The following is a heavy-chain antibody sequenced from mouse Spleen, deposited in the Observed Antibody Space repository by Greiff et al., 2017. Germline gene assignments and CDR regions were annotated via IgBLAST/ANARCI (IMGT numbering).Heavy chain of an antibody. J-gene: IGHJ2*01. CDR2: ISDGGSYT. CDR1: GFTFSSYA. V-gene: IGHV5-4*01. CDR3: ARDHGTPYFDY. Sequence: EVKLVESGGGLVKPGGSLKLSCAASGFTFSSYAMSWVRQTPEKRLEWVATISDGGSYTYYPDNVKGRFTISRDNAKNNLYLQMSHLKSEDTAMYYCARDHGTPYFDYWGQGTTLTVSS. D-gene: IGHD4-1*01.